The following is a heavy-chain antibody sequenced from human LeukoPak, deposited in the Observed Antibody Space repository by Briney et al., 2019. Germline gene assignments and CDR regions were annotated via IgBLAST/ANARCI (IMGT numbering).Heavy chain of an antibody. Sequence: GGSLRLSCVASGFTFRTFWMHWVRQAPGKGLMWVSRINTDGSTTNYADSVKGRFTISRDNAKNTLYLQMNSLRVEDTAVYYCARDPQSGWLDYWGQGTLVTVSS. D-gene: IGHD6-19*01. CDR3: ARDPQSGWLDY. V-gene: IGHV3-74*01. J-gene: IGHJ4*02. CDR2: INTDGSTT. CDR1: GFTFRTFW.